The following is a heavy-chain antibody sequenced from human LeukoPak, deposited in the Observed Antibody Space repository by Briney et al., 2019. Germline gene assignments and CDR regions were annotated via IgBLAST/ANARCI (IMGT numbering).Heavy chain of an antibody. D-gene: IGHD3-22*01. V-gene: IGHV3-74*01. CDR3: ARAPSEIGGYYPEYFRH. Sequence: GGSLRLSCAASGFSFNIYWMSWVRQAPGKGLVWVSRIKSDGSTNYADSVKGRFTISRDNAKNTVSLQMNSLRAEGTGVYYCARAPSEIGGYYPEYFRHWGQGTLVTVSS. CDR1: GFSFNIYW. CDR2: IKSDGST. J-gene: IGHJ1*01.